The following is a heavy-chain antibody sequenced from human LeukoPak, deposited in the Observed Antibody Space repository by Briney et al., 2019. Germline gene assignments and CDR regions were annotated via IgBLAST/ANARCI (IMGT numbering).Heavy chain of an antibody. V-gene: IGHV3-30*18. CDR2: ISYDGSNK. J-gene: IGHJ4*02. CDR3: AKDRRYFDY. CDR1: GFTFSSYG. Sequence: GGSLRLSCAASGFTFSSYGMHWVRQAPGKGLEWVAVISYDGSNKYYADSVKGRFTTSRDNSKNTLYLQMNSLRAEDTAVYYCAKDRRYFDYWGQGTLVTVSS.